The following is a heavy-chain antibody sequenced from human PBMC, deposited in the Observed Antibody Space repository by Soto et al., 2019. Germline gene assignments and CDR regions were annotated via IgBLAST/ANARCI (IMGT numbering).Heavy chain of an antibody. D-gene: IGHD4-17*01. J-gene: IGHJ4*02. CDR2: IYHSGST. CDR1: GGSISSGGYS. V-gene: IGHV4-30-2*01. Sequence: SETLSLTCAVSGGSISSGGYSWSWIRQPPGKGLEWIGYIYHSGSTYYNPSLKSRVTISVDRSKNQFSLKLSSVTAADTAVYYCARGRYGVYDYWGQGTLVTVSS. CDR3: ARGRYGVYDY.